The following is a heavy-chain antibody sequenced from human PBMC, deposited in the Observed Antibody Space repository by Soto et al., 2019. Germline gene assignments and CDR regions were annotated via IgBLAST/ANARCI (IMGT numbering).Heavy chain of an antibody. D-gene: IGHD2-21*01. Sequence: HPGGSLRLSCAASGFTFGSYWMTWVRQAPGKGLEWVANIKEDGSEKYYVDSVKGRFTISRDNAKNSLYLQINSLRAEDTAVYYCARSLLGDQDLVFWGQGTLVTVSS. CDR2: IKEDGSEK. V-gene: IGHV3-7*03. CDR1: GFTFGSYW. CDR3: ARSLLGDQDLVF. J-gene: IGHJ4*02.